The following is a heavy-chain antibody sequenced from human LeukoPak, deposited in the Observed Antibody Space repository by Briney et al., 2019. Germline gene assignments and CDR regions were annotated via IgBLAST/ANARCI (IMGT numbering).Heavy chain of an antibody. CDR2: INPNSGGT. V-gene: IGHV1-2*06. CDR1: GYTFTGYY. Sequence: ASVKVPCKASGYTFTGYYMHWVRQAPGQGLEWMGRINPNSGGTNYAQKFQGRVTMTRDTSISTAHMELSRLRSDDTAVYYCARDHTLDTAMGDYWGQGTLVTVSS. D-gene: IGHD5-18*01. J-gene: IGHJ4*02. CDR3: ARDHTLDTAMGDY.